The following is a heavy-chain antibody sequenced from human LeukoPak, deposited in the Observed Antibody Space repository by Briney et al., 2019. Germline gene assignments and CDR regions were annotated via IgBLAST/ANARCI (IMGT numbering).Heavy chain of an antibody. Sequence: PGRSLRLSCAASGFTFSSYAVHWVRQAPGKGLEWVAVISYDGSNKYYADSVEGRFTISRDNSKNTLYLQMNSLRAEDTAVYYCARDHSSSWSDWGQGTLVTVSS. CDR2: ISYDGSNK. V-gene: IGHV3-30-3*01. D-gene: IGHD6-13*01. CDR1: GFTFSSYA. CDR3: ARDHSSSWSD. J-gene: IGHJ4*02.